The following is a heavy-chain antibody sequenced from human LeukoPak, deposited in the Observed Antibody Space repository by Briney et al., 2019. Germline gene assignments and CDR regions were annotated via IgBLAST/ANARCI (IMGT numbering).Heavy chain of an antibody. J-gene: IGHJ5*02. Sequence: PSETLSLTCTVSGGSISSSSYYWGWIRQPPGKGLEWIGSIYYSGSTYYNPSLKSRVTISVDTSKNQFSLKLSSVTAADTAVYYCARVAESITMIVVQGWFDPWGQGTLVTVSS. CDR1: GGSISSSSYY. CDR3: ARVAESITMIVVQGWFDP. V-gene: IGHV4-39*07. CDR2: IYYSGST. D-gene: IGHD3-22*01.